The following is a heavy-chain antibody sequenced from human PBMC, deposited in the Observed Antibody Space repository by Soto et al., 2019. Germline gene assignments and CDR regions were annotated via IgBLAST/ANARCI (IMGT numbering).Heavy chain of an antibody. J-gene: IGHJ6*02. CDR1: GCSISSGDYY. V-gene: IGHV4-30-4*01. CDR3: ARERGERYYYGMDV. D-gene: IGHD3-10*01. Sequence: SETLSLTCTVSGCSISSGDYYWSWLRQPPGKGLEWIGYIYYSGGTYYNPSLKSRVTISVDTSKNQFSLKLGSVTAADTAVYYCARERGERYYYGMDVWGQGTTVTVSS. CDR2: IYYSGGT.